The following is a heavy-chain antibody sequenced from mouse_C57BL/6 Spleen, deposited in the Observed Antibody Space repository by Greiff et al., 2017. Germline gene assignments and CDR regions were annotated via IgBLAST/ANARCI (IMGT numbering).Heavy chain of an antibody. V-gene: IGHV1-74*01. D-gene: IGHD3-3*01. CDR2: IHPSDSDT. CDR3: ATQRGDEGFAY. CDR1: GYTFTSYW. Sequence: QVQLQQPGAELVKPGASVKVSCKASGYTFTSYWMHWVKQRPGQGLEWIGRIHPSDSDTNYNQKFKGKATLTVDKSSSTAYMQLSSLTSEDSAVYYCATQRGDEGFAYWGQGTLVTVSA. J-gene: IGHJ3*01.